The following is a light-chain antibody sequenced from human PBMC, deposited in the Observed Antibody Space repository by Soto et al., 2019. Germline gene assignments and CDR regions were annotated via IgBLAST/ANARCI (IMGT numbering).Light chain of an antibody. CDR1: QSVRSN. CDR2: GAS. V-gene: IGKV3-15*01. CDR3: QQYNNWPPAWT. Sequence: MTQSPSTLSASVEDRVTITCWAIQSVRSNLAWYQQKPGQSPRLLIYGASTRATGIPARFSGSGSGTQFTLTISSRQSEDFAVYYCQQYNNWPPAWTFGQGTKVDI. J-gene: IGKJ1*01.